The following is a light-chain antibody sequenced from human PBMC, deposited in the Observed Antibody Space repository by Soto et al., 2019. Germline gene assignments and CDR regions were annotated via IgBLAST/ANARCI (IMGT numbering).Light chain of an antibody. CDR3: QQYGSSPTLT. V-gene: IGKV3-20*01. J-gene: IGKJ4*01. CDR2: GAS. Sequence: EIVLTQSPGTLSLSPGERATISCRASQSVSSSYLAWYQQKPGQAPRLLIYGASSRATGIPDRFSGSGSGTDFTLTISRLDHEDFAVYYCQQYGSSPTLTFGGGTKVEIK. CDR1: QSVSSSY.